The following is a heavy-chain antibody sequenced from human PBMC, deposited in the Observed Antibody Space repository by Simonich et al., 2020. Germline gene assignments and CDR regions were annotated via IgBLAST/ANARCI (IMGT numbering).Heavy chain of an antibody. J-gene: IGHJ1*01. CDR3: ARSHIAAAGTGYFQH. CDR2: INPNSGGT. CDR1: GYTFTGYY. Sequence: QVQLVQSGAEVKKPGASVKVSCKASGYTFTGYYMPWVRQAPGQGLAWMGWINPNSGGTNYAQKFQGRVTMTRETSISTAYMELSRLRSDDTAVYYCARSHIAAAGTGYFQHWGQGTLVTVSS. D-gene: IGHD6-13*01. V-gene: IGHV1-2*02.